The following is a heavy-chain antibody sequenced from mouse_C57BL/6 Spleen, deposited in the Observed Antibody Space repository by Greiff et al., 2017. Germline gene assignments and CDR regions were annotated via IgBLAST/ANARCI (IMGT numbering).Heavy chain of an antibody. D-gene: IGHD2-3*01. CDR3: ARCYDGAMDY. J-gene: IGHJ4*01. CDR2: INPGSGGT. Sequence: VQLKESGAELVRPGTSVKVSCKASGYAFTNYLIEWVKQRPGQGLEWIGVINPGSGGTNYNEKFKGKATLTADKSSSTAYMQLSSLTSEDSAVYFCARCYDGAMDYWGQGTSVTVSS. V-gene: IGHV1-54*01. CDR1: GYAFTNYL.